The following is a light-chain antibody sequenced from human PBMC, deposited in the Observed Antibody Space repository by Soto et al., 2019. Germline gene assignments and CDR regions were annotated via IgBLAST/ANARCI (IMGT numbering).Light chain of an antibody. CDR1: SSDVGSYNL. Sequence: QSVLTQPASVSGSPGQSITISCTGTSSDVGSYNLVSWYQQQPGKAPKLMIYEGSKRASGVSNRFYGSKSGNTAALTISGLQAEDEAEYYCCSYAGSSTSVFVGGTKLTVL. V-gene: IGLV2-23*01. CDR2: EGS. J-gene: IGLJ2*01. CDR3: CSYAGSSTSV.